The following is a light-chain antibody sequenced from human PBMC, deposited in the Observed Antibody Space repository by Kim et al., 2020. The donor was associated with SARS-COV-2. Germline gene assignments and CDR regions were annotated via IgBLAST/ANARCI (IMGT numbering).Light chain of an antibody. Sequence: QSALTQPPSASGSPGQSVTISCTGTSSDVGGYDFVSWYQQHPGKAPKLMIFEVSKRPSGVPDRFSGSKSGYTASLTVSGLQAEDEADYYCSSFAGFNDFYVFGTGTKVTVL. J-gene: IGLJ1*01. CDR3: SSFAGFNDFYV. CDR1: SSDVGGYDF. V-gene: IGLV2-8*01. CDR2: EVS.